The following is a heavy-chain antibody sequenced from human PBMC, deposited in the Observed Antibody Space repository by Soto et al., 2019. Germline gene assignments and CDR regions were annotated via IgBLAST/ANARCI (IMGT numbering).Heavy chain of an antibody. V-gene: IGHV4-59*01. CDR1: GGSISSYY. CDR3: ARERDSSGYYGWFDP. CDR2: IYYRGST. Sequence: SETLSLTCTVSGGSISSYYWSWIRQPPGKGLEWIGYIYYRGSTNYNPSLKSRVTISVDTSKNQFSLKLSSVTAADTAVYYCARERDSSGYYGWFDPWGQGTLVTVSS. D-gene: IGHD3-22*01. J-gene: IGHJ5*02.